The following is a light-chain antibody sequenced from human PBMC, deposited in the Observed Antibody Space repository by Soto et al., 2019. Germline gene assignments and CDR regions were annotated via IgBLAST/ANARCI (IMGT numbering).Light chain of an antibody. CDR1: QSVLFSSNNKNY. Sequence: DIVMTQSADSLAVSLGERATINCKSSQSVLFSSNNKNYLAWYQQKPGQPPKLLIYWASTRVSGVPDRFSGSGSGTDFTLTISSLQAEDVAVYYCQQYYSTPLTFGGGTKVEIK. CDR3: QQYYSTPLT. V-gene: IGKV4-1*01. CDR2: WAS. J-gene: IGKJ4*01.